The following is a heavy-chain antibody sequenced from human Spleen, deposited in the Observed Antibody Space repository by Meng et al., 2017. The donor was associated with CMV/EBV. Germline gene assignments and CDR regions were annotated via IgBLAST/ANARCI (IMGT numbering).Heavy chain of an antibody. CDR3: ARISGYSSGWSDY. J-gene: IGHJ4*02. Sequence: GESLKISCAAAGFIFNRYGMHWVRQAPGKGLEWVAFIRYDGSNKYYADSVKGRFTISRDNSKNTLYLQMNSLRAEDTAVYYCARISGYSSGWSDYWGQGTLVTVSS. D-gene: IGHD6-19*01. CDR2: IRYDGSNK. CDR1: GFIFNRYG. V-gene: IGHV3-30*02.